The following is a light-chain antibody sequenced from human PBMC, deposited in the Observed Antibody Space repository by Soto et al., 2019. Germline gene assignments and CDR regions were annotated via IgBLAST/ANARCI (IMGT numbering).Light chain of an antibody. Sequence: QSVLPQPASVSGSPGQSITISCTGTSSDVGSYNLVSWYQQHPGKAPKLMIYEGSKRPSGVSNRFSGSKSGNTASLTISGLQAEDEADYYCCSYASSSTYVFGTGTKVTVL. CDR1: SSDVGSYNL. CDR3: CSYASSSTYV. V-gene: IGLV2-23*01. J-gene: IGLJ1*01. CDR2: EGS.